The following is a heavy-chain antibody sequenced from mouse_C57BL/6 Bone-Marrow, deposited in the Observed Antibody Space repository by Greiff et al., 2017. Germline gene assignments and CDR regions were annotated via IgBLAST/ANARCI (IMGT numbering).Heavy chain of an antibody. J-gene: IGHJ2*01. CDR3: VRQDYGHFDY. V-gene: IGHV10-1*01. D-gene: IGHD1-1*01. CDR2: IRSKSNNYAI. CDR1: GFSFNTYA. Sequence: EVKLVESGGGLVQPKGSLKLSCAASGFSFNTYAMNWVRQAPGKGLEWVARIRSKSNNYAIYYADSVKDRFTISRDDSESMLYLQMNNLKTEDTAMYYCVRQDYGHFDYWGQGTTLTVSS.